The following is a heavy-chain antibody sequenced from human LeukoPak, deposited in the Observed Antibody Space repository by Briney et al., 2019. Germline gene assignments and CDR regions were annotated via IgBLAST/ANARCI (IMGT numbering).Heavy chain of an antibody. CDR3: GAARQYVGAFDI. CDR2: ISNSGSTI. CDR1: GLTFTNYE. D-gene: IGHD3-16*01. J-gene: IGHJ3*02. V-gene: IGHV3-48*03. Sequence: PGGSLRLSCAASGLTFTNYEMYWVRQAPGKGLEWTSYISNSGSTIKYADSVRGRFTISRDNAKKSLYLQMNSLRAEDTGVYYCGAARQYVGAFDIWGQGTLVIVSS.